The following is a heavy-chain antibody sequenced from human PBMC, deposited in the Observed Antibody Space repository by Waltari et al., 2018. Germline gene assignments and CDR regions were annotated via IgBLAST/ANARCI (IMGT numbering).Heavy chain of an antibody. J-gene: IGHJ4*02. V-gene: IGHV3-21*01. CDR3: ARDGKQDGSSSGGDCPFDY. CDR2: ISSSSSYI. Sequence: EVQLVESGGGLVKPGGSLRLSCAASGFTFSSYSMNWVRQAPGKGLEWVSSISSSSSYIYYADSVKGRFTISRDNAKNSLYLQMNSLRAEDTAVYYCARDGKQDGSSSGGDCPFDYWGQGTLVTVSS. CDR1: GFTFSSYS. D-gene: IGHD2-21*02.